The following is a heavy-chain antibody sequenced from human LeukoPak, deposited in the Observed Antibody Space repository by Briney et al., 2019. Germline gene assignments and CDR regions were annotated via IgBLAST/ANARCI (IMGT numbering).Heavy chain of an antibody. Sequence: SGTLSLTCAVSGGSISSSNWWSWVRQPPGKGLEWIGEIYHSGSTNYKPSLKSRVTISVDKSKNQFSLKLSSVTAADTAVYYCARDGPGCSGGSCLYYYYYYGMDVWGKGTTVTVSS. D-gene: IGHD2-15*01. CDR2: IYHSGST. J-gene: IGHJ6*04. CDR3: ARDGPGCSGGSCLYYYYYYGMDV. V-gene: IGHV4-4*02. CDR1: GGSISSSNW.